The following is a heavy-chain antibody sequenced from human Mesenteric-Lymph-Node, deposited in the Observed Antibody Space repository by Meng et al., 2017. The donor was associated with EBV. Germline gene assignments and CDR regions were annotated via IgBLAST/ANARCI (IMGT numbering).Heavy chain of an antibody. D-gene: IGHD5-12*01. J-gene: IGHJ4*02. CDR3: AHRRREDTGYHSAFHY. V-gene: IGHV2-5*02. CDR1: GFSLTTSGVR. CDR2: IYWDDDE. Sequence: ITLRESGPTLVKPTQTLTLACGFSGFSLTTSGVRVGWVRQPPGKALEWLALIYWDDDERYSPSLKNRLTVTKDTSKNQVVLTMTNMDPADTGTYYCAHRRREDTGYHSAFHYWGPGILVTVSS.